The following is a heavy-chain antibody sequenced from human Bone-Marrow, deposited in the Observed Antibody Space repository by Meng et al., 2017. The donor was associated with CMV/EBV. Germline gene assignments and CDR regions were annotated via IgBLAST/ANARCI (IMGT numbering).Heavy chain of an antibody. V-gene: IGHV4-39*07. CDR3: ARGIAARPGWFDP. D-gene: IGHD6-6*01. CDR1: GGSIISSSYY. CDR2: IYYSGST. Sequence: RHDEVQDLVTPSVTLALLCTVSGGSIISSSYYWGWIRQPPGKGLEWIGSIYYSGSTYYNPSLKSRVTISVDTSKNQFSLKLSSVTAADTAVYYCARGIAARPGWFDPWGQGTLVTVSS. J-gene: IGHJ5*02.